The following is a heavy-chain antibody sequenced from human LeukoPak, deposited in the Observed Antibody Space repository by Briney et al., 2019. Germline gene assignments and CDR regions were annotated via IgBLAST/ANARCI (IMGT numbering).Heavy chain of an antibody. V-gene: IGHV3-9*01. CDR1: GFTFSSYA. CDR2: ISWNSGSI. Sequence: GGSLRLSCAASGFTFSSYAMHWVRQAPGKGLEWVSGISWNSGSIGYADSVKGRFTISRDNAKNSLYLQMNSLRAEDTALYYCAKDIEGITMIVAPPGFDYWGQGTLVTVSS. J-gene: IGHJ4*02. D-gene: IGHD3-22*01. CDR3: AKDIEGITMIVAPPGFDY.